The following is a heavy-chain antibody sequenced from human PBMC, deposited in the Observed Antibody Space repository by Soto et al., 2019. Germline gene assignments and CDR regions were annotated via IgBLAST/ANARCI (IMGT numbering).Heavy chain of an antibody. CDR1: GFTFSSFV. CDR3: VRRAITATTNWGAFDV. Sequence: GGSLRLSCEASGFTFSSFVMNCVCQAPGKGLEWVSTVSPGGDVSHYTDAVKGRFTISRDNSRRTLHLQMDSLRAEDAAVYFCVRRAITATTNWGAFDVWGQGTVVTV. CDR2: VSPGGDVS. D-gene: IGHD1-20*01. V-gene: IGHV3-23*01. J-gene: IGHJ3*01.